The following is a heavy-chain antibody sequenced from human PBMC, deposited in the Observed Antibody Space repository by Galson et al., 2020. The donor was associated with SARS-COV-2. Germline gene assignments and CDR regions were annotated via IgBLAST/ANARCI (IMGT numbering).Heavy chain of an antibody. J-gene: IGHJ5*02. CDR2: INYSGGT. Sequence: SETLSLTCSVSGGSMSKYYWSWTRQSPGKGLEWIGNINYSGGTKYNPSLKSRVSMSVDTSENQFSLKLNSVTAADTAVYYCARVGGNDGWNWFDPWGQGTLVTVSS. D-gene: IGHD1-1*01. CDR3: ARVGGNDGWNWFDP. CDR1: GGSMSKYY. V-gene: IGHV4-59*01.